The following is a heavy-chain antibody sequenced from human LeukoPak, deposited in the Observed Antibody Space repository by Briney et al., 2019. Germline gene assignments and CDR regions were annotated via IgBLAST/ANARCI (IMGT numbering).Heavy chain of an antibody. J-gene: IGHJ3*02. D-gene: IGHD1-26*01. Sequence: GRSLRLSCAASGFTFSTSGMHWVRQAPGKGLEWVAHVGECGFYADSVKGRFTISRDNPKNTLYLQMDSLRPEDTAVYYCAREEAGAYYAFDIWGQGTMVTVSS. CDR2: VGECG. CDR3: AREEAGAYYAFDI. V-gene: IGHV3-30*03. CDR1: GFTFSTSG.